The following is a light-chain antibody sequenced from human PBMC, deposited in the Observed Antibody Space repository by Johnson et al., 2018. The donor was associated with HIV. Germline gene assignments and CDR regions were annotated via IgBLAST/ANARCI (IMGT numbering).Light chain of an antibody. CDR3: GTWDSSMSAYV. Sequence: QSVLTQPPSVSAAPGQKVTISCSGSSSNIGNNYVSWYQQLPGTAPKLLIYDNNKRPSGIPDRFSGSKSGTSATLGITGLQTGYEADYYCGTWDSSMSAYVVGTGTKVTVV. J-gene: IGLJ1*01. V-gene: IGLV1-51*01. CDR2: DNN. CDR1: SSNIGNNY.